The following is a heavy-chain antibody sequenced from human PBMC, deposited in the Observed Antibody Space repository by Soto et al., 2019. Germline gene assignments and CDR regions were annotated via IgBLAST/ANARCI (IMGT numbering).Heavy chain of an antibody. CDR1: GFTFSSYA. CDR3: ARDGTYYDFWSGYWFDY. Sequence: QVQLVESGGGVVQPGRSLRLSCAASGFTFSSYAMHWVRQAPGKGLEWVAVISYDGSNKYYADSVKGRFTISRDNSKNTLYLQMNSLRAEDTAVYYCARDGTYYDFWSGYWFDYWGQGTLVTLSS. J-gene: IGHJ4*02. D-gene: IGHD3-3*01. CDR2: ISYDGSNK. V-gene: IGHV3-30-3*01.